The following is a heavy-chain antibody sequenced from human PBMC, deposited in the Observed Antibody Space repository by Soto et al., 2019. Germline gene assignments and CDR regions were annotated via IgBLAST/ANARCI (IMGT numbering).Heavy chain of an antibody. CDR3: AKQGGKYGIRSFDP. D-gene: IGHD1-1*01. J-gene: IGHJ5*02. CDR1: GDPINNYY. CDR2: IYYSGNT. V-gene: IGHV4-59*08. Sequence: SETLSLTCTVSGDPINNYYWSWIRQPPGKGLEWIGYIYYSGNTKYNPSLNSRVTISVDTSKNQFSLRLTSVTAADTAVYYCAKQGGKYGIRSFDPWGQGTLVTAPQ.